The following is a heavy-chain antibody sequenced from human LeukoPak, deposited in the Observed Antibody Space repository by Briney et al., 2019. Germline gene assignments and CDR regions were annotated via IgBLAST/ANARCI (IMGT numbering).Heavy chain of an antibody. V-gene: IGHV1-18*01. D-gene: IGHD3-10*01. CDR3: ARVGRVRAALADDAFDI. CDR2: ISSYNGNT. Sequence: ASVKVSCKASAYTFTSYGISGVRQAPGQGVEWMRWISSYNGNTNYAQKLQGRVTTTTDKSTSTAYIGRRSLRSDDTAVYYCARVGRVRAALADDAFDIWGQGTMVTVSS. J-gene: IGHJ3*02. CDR1: AYTFTSYG.